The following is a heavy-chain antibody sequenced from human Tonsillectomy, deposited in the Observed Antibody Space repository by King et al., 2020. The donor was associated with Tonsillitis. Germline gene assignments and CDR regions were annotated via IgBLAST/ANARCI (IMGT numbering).Heavy chain of an antibody. Sequence: VQLVESGGGVVQPGRSLRLSCAASGFTFSSHGMHWVRQAPGKGLEWVAVISYDGSDKYYADSVKGRFTISRDKSKNTLYLQMNSLRAEDTAVYYCAKSELWFGNLLDLRGSIDVWGQGTTVTVSS. D-gene: IGHD3-10*01. CDR2: ISYDGSDK. V-gene: IGHV3-30*18. CDR1: GFTFSSHG. CDR3: AKSELWFGNLLDLRGSIDV. J-gene: IGHJ6*02.